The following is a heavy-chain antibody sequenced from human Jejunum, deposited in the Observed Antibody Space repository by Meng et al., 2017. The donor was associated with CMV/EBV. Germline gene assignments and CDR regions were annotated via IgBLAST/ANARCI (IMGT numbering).Heavy chain of an antibody. J-gene: IGHJ3*02. D-gene: IGHD3-22*01. CDR3: ARGYFDSSGYSNPFDI. Sequence: QSHVQMCRPGLVNASETLSLTCTVSGHSITTSYWSWILQPPGKGLEWIAYIHYSGSINYNPSLKSRVTTSVDTSKNQFSLKLSFVTAADTAVYYCARGYFDSSGYSNPFDIWGQGTMVTVSS. CDR1: GHSITTSY. V-gene: IGHV4-59*01. CDR2: IHYSGSI.